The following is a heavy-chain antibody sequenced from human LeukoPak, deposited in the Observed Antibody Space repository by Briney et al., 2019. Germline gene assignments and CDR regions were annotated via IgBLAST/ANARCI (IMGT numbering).Heavy chain of an antibody. D-gene: IGHD2-2*01. CDR3: ARSYCSSTSCCDYFDY. Sequence: PSETLSLTCTVSGGSISSYYWSWIRQPPGKGLEWIGYIYYSGSTNYNPSLKSRVTISVDTSKNQFSLKLSSVTAADTAMYYCARSYCSSTSCCDYFDYWGQGTLVTVSS. V-gene: IGHV4-59*01. J-gene: IGHJ4*02. CDR1: GGSISSYY. CDR2: IYYSGST.